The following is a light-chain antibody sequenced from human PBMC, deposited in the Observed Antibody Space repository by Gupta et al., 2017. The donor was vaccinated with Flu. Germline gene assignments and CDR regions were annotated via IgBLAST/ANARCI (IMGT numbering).Light chain of an antibody. J-gene: IGLJ2*01. Sequence: SSELTQPPSMSVSPGQTARITCSGDVLPKQYAYWYQQKPDQAPVLVIYKDIERPSGIPEQFSGSSSGTTVTFTISGVQAEDEADYYCQSPDSSGTYVVFGGGTKLTVL. CDR2: KDI. CDR3: QSPDSSGTYVV. CDR1: VLPKQY. V-gene: IGLV3-25*02.